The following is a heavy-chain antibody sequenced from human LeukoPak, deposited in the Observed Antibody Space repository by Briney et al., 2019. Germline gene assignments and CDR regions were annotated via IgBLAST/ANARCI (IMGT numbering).Heavy chain of an antibody. CDR3: AKHYYDRSGSFDY. CDR2: ISGSGSNT. J-gene: IGHJ4*02. V-gene: IGHV3-23*01. D-gene: IGHD3-22*01. CDR1: GFTLSSYA. Sequence: GGSLRLSCAASGFTLSSYAMSWVRQAPGKGLEWVSGISGSGSNTYYADSVKGRFTISRDNSKNTLYLQMDSLRAEDTALYYCAKHYYDRSGSFDYWGQGTLVTVSS.